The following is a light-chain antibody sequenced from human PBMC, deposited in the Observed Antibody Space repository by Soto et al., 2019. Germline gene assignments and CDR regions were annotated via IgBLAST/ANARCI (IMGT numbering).Light chain of an antibody. V-gene: IGKV3-20*01. CDR2: GAY. Sequence: IVMTQSPATLSVSPGERATLSCRASQSVSSHLAWYQQKPGQSPRLLIYGAYNRATGITDRFSGSGSGADFTLTISRLEPEDFAVYYCQQYDSSPRTFGQGTKVEIK. CDR3: QQYDSSPRT. CDR1: QSVSSH. J-gene: IGKJ1*01.